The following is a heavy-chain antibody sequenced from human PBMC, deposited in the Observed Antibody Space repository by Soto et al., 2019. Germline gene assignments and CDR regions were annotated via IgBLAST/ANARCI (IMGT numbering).Heavy chain of an antibody. Sequence: GGSLRLSCAASGFTVSSNYMSWVRQAPGKGLEWVSVIYSGGGTYYADSVKGRFTISRDNSKNTLYLQMNSLRAEDTAVYYCARLPPPYYYYYMDVWGKGTTVTVSS. J-gene: IGHJ6*03. CDR3: ARLPPPYYYYYMDV. V-gene: IGHV3-66*04. CDR2: IYSGGGT. CDR1: GFTVSSNY.